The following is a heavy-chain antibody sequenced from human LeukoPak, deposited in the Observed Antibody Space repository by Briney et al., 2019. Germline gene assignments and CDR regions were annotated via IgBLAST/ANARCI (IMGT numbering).Heavy chain of an antibody. CDR2: ISGSGGST. D-gene: IGHD6-13*01. V-gene: IGHV3-23*01. CDR3: AKDREWGIAAAGPIDY. Sequence: GGSLSLSCAASGFTFSSYAMSWVRQAPGKGLEWVSAISGSGGSTYYADSVKGRFTISRDNSKNTLYLQMNSLRAEDTAVYYCAKDREWGIAAAGPIDYWGQGTLVTVSS. J-gene: IGHJ4*02. CDR1: GFTFSSYA.